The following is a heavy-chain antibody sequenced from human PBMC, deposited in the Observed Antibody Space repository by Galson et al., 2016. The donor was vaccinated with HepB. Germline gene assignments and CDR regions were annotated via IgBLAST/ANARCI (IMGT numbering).Heavy chain of an antibody. CDR1: GGSISSSNW. J-gene: IGHJ4*02. D-gene: IGHD4-23*01. CDR2: IYHSGST. V-gene: IGHV4-4*01. Sequence: ETLSLTCTVSGGSISSSNWWTWVRQSPGKGLEWIGEIYHSGSTNYNPSLKSRVTISVDKSKNQFLLRLSSVTAADTAVYFCAREGVWGGNSYFDYWGQGALVTVSS. CDR3: AREGVWGGNSYFDY.